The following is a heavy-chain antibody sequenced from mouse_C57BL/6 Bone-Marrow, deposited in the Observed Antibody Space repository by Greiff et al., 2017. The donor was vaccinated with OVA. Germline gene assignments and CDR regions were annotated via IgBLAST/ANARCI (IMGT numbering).Heavy chain of an antibody. CDR3: ARQGKGGYFDY. CDR2: ISSGGSYT. CDR1: GFTFSSYG. J-gene: IGHJ2*01. V-gene: IGHV5-6*01. Sequence: EVQGVESGGDLVKPGVSLKLSCAASGFTFSSYGMSWVRQTPDKRLEWVATISSGGSYTYYPDSVKGRFTISRDNAKNALYLQMSSMKAEDTAMYDCARQGKGGYFDYWGQGTTLTVSS.